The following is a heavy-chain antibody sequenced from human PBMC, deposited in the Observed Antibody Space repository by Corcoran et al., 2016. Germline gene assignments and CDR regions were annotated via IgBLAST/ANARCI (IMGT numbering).Heavy chain of an antibody. CDR3: ARENYCDY. CDR1: GFTFSTFW. J-gene: IGHJ4*02. V-gene: IGHV3-7*03. Sequence: EVHLVESGGGLVQPGGSLRLSCAASGFTFSTFWMGWVRQAPGKGPEWVANIRQDGGEKSYVDSVKGRFTISRDNAKNSLYLQMNSLRAEVTAVYYCARENYCDYWGQGTLFTVSS. CDR2: IRQDGGEK.